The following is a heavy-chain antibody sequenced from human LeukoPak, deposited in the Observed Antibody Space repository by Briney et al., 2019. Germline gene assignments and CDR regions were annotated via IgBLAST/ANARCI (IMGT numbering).Heavy chain of an antibody. V-gene: IGHV1-24*01. CDR3: ATVRGKLWGIDY. CDR1: GGTFSSYA. D-gene: IGHD3-10*01. CDR2: FDPEDGET. J-gene: IGHJ4*02. Sequence: ASVKVSCKASGGTFSSYAISWVRQAPGKGLEWMGGFDPEDGETIYAQKFQGRVTMTEDTSTDTAYMELSSLRSEDTAVYYCATVRGKLWGIDYWGQGTLVTVSS.